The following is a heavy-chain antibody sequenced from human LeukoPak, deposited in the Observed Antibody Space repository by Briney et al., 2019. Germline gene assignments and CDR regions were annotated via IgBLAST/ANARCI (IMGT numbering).Heavy chain of an antibody. CDR1: GGSISSYY. J-gene: IGHJ4*02. V-gene: IGHV4-59*01. Sequence: SETLSLTCTVSGGSISSYYWSRIRQPPGKGLEWIGYIYYSGSTNYNPSLKSRVTISVDTSKNQSSLKLSSVTAADTAVYYCAGIYSSGWYRSDYWGQGTLVTVSS. CDR3: AGIYSSGWYRSDY. CDR2: IYYSGST. D-gene: IGHD6-19*01.